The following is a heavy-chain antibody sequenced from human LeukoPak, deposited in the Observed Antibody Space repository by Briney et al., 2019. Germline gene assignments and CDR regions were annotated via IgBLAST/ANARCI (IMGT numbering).Heavy chain of an antibody. D-gene: IGHD2-15*01. CDR2: IYYSGST. CDR1: GGSISSYY. Sequence: SETLSLTCTVSGGSISSYYWSWIRQPPGKGLEWIGYIYYSGSTNYNPSLKSRVTISVDTSKNQFSPKLSSVTAADTAVYYCARDCFSGGSCYVYWGQGTLVTFSS. CDR3: ARDCFSGGSCYVY. J-gene: IGHJ4*02. V-gene: IGHV4-59*01.